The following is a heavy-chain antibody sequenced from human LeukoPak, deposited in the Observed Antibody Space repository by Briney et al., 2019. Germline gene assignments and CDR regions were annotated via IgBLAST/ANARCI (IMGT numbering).Heavy chain of an antibody. Sequence: PSETLSLTCTVSGGSISSYYWSWIRQPPGKGLVWIGNIYDRGSNKYNPSLKSRVTISVDTSKNQFSLRLSSVTAADTAVYYCARGRTFDNWGQGTLVTVSS. CDR1: GGSISSYY. CDR3: ARGRTFDN. CDR2: IYDRGSN. V-gene: IGHV4-59*01. J-gene: IGHJ4*02.